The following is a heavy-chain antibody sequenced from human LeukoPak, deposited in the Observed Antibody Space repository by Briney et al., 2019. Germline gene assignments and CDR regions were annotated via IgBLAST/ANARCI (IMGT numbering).Heavy chain of an antibody. CDR3: AVCPNYYYYYYMDV. CDR1: GYTFTSYG. CDR2: ISAYNGNT. Sequence: ASVKVSCKASGYTFTSYGISWVRQAPGQGLEWMGWISAYNGNTNYAQKLQGRVTMTTDTSTSTAYMELRSLRSEDTAVYYCAVCPNYYYYYYMDVWGKGTTVTVSS. J-gene: IGHJ6*03. V-gene: IGHV1-18*01.